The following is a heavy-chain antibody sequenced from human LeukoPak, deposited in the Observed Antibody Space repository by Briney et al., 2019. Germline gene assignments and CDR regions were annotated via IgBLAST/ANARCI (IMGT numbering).Heavy chain of an antibody. CDR3: ARDVVATITVIY. Sequence: ASVKVSCKASGYTLTGYYMHWVRQAPGQGLEWMGWINPHSGGTNYAQKFQGRVTMTRDTSISTAYMELSRLRSDDTAVYYCARDVVATITVIYWGQGTLVTVSS. CDR2: INPHSGGT. V-gene: IGHV1-2*02. J-gene: IGHJ4*02. D-gene: IGHD5-12*01. CDR1: GYTLTGYY.